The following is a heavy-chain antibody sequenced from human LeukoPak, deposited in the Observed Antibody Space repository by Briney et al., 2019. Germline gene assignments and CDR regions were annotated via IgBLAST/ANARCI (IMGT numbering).Heavy chain of an antibody. J-gene: IGHJ3*02. Sequence: GGSLRLSCVASGFTFSNYWMSWVRQAPGKGLEWVANIKHDGSEKYYVDSVKGRFTISRDNAENSLYLQMNSLRVEDTAVYYCAKSGNVVDAFDIWGQGTVVTVSS. CDR3: AKSGNVVDAFDI. CDR1: GFTFSNYW. V-gene: IGHV3-7*02. D-gene: IGHD3-10*01. CDR2: IKHDGSEK.